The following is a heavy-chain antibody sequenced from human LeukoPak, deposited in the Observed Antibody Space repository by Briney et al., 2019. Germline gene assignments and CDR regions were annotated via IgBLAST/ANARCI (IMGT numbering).Heavy chain of an antibody. J-gene: IGHJ4*02. CDR3: ARGGVGSYGGPVRGDYFDY. V-gene: IGHV3-66*01. D-gene: IGHD4/OR15-4a*01. CDR1: GFTVSSNY. CDR2: IYSGGST. Sequence: PGGSLRLSCAASGFTVSSNYMSWVRQAPGKGLEWVSVIYSGGSTYYADSVKGRFTISRDNSKNTLYLQMNSLRAEDTAVYYCARGGVGSYGGPVRGDYFDYWGQGTLVTVSS.